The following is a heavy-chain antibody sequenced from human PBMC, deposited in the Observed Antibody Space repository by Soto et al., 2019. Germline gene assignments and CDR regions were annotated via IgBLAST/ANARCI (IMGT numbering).Heavy chain of an antibody. CDR1: GYTFTGYY. Sequence: ASVKVSCKASGYTFTGYYIHWVRQAPGQGLEWMGWINPNSGGTNYAQNFQGRVTMTRDTSISTAFMELSRLRSDDTAIYYCASDFYDSTGHYWGQGTLVTVSS. CDR2: INPNSGGT. CDR3: ASDFYDSTGHY. J-gene: IGHJ4*02. D-gene: IGHD3-22*01. V-gene: IGHV1-2*02.